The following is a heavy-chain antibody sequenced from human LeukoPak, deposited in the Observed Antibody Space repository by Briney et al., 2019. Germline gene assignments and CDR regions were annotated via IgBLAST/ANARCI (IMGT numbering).Heavy chain of an antibody. CDR2: ISGYNGNT. CDR1: GYTFTSYY. J-gene: IGHJ3*02. V-gene: IGHV1-18*04. D-gene: IGHD2-15*01. Sequence: ASVKVSCKASGYTFTSYYMHWVRQAPGQGLEWMGWISGYNGNTIYAQNVQGRVTMTTDTSTTTAYMELRSLRCDDTAVYYCARENTPWTNDAFDIWGQGTMVTVSS. CDR3: ARENTPWTNDAFDI.